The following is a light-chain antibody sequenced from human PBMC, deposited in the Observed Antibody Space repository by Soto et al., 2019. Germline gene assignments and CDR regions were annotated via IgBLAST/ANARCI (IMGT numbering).Light chain of an antibody. V-gene: IGLV2-14*01. CDR3: YSYTSSSTDV. Sequence: QSALTQPVSVSGSPGQAITISGSGTGSDVGAYNYVSWYQQHPAKAPKLMIYDVSNRPSGVSDRFSGSKSGNTASLTISGLQAENEADYYCYSYTSSSTDVFGSGTKLTVL. CDR1: GSDVGAYNY. J-gene: IGLJ1*01. CDR2: DVS.